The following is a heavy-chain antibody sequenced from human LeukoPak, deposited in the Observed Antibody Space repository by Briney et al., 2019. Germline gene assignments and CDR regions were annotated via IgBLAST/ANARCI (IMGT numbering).Heavy chain of an antibody. V-gene: IGHV1-46*01. Sequence: ASVKVSCKASGYTFTSYYMHWVRQAPGQGLEWMGIINPSGGSPSYAQKFQGRVTMTRDMSTSTVYIELSSLRSEDTAVYYCARGVDYYDSSGYYYDPYYYYYYMDVWGKGTTVTVSS. CDR2: INPSGGSP. CDR3: ARGVDYYDSSGYYYDPYYYYYYMDV. CDR1: GYTFTSYY. J-gene: IGHJ6*03. D-gene: IGHD3-22*01.